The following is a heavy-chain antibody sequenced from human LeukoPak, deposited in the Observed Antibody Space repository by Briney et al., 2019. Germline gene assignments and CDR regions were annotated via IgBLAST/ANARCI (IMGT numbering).Heavy chain of an antibody. V-gene: IGHV3-23*01. CDR3: AKSPDYDYVWGSYRYEYYFDY. CDR2: ISGSGGST. Sequence: GGSLRLSCAASGFTFSSYAMSWVRQAPGKGLERVSAISGSGGSTYYADSVKGRFTISRDNSKNTLYLQMNSLRAEDTAVYYCAKSPDYDYVWGSYRYEYYFDYWGQGTLVTVSS. J-gene: IGHJ4*02. CDR1: GFTFSSYA. D-gene: IGHD3-16*02.